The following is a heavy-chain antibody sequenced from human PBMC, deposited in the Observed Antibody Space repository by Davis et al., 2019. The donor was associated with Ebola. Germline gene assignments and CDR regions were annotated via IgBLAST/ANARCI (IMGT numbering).Heavy chain of an antibody. D-gene: IGHD5-12*01. CDR1: GGSINSYY. V-gene: IGHV4-59*01. CDR3: ASSGYDFLSWFDP. CDR2: IYYSGST. Sequence: SETLSLTCTVSGGSINSYYWSWIRQSPGKGPEWIGYIYYSGSTNYNPSLKSRVTISLDTSKNQFSLKLNSVTAADTAVYYCASSGYDFLSWFDPWGQGALVTVSS. J-gene: IGHJ5*02.